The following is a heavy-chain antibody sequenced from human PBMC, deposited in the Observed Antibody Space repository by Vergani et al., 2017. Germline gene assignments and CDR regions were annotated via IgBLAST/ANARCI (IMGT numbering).Heavy chain of an antibody. CDR3: ARDVGAREFYYYGMDV. CDR2: ISSDGSNK. D-gene: IGHD1-26*01. CDR1: GLMFNNYG. Sequence: QVQLVESGGGVVQPGRSLRLSCETSGLMFNNYGMHWVRQAPGKGLEWVAVISSDGSNKHYADSVKGRFTISRDNSQNTLYLQMDSLTAEDTAVYYCARDVGAREFYYYGMDVWGQGTTVTVSS. V-gene: IGHV3-30*03. J-gene: IGHJ6*02.